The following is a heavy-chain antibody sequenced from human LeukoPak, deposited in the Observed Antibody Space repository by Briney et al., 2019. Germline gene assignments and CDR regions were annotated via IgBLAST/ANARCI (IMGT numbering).Heavy chain of an antibody. D-gene: IGHD3-3*01. CDR3: ARMEWLLHGLFDY. V-gene: IGHV1-2*02. Sequence: ASVKVSCKASGYTFTGYYMHWVRQAPGQGLEWMGWINPNSGGTNCAQKFQGRVTMTRDTSISTAYMELSRLRSDDTAVYYCARMEWLLHGLFDYWGQGTLVTVSS. J-gene: IGHJ4*02. CDR1: GYTFTGYY. CDR2: INPNSGGT.